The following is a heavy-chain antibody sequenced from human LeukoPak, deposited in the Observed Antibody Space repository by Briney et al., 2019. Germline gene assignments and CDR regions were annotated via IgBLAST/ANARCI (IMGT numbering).Heavy chain of an antibody. CDR1: GFTFSSYA. V-gene: IGHV3-23*01. CDR2: ISGSGGST. J-gene: IGHJ5*02. D-gene: IGHD3-16*01. Sequence: PGGSLRLSCAASGFTFSSYAMSWVRQAPGKGLEWVSDISGSGGSTYYADSVKGRFTISRDNAKNSLYLQMNSLRAEDTAVYYCASLFGDWFDPWGQGTLVTVSS. CDR3: ASLFGDWFDP.